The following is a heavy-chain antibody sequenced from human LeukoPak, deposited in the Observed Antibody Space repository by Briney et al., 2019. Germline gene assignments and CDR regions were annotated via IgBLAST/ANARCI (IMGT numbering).Heavy chain of an antibody. V-gene: IGHV1-24*01. CDR2: FDPEDGET. J-gene: IGHJ4*02. CDR3: ATGYSSGWYAYYFDY. Sequence: ASVKVSCKVSGYTLTELSMHWVRQAPGKGLEWMGGFDPEDGETIYAQKFQGRVTMTEDTSTDTAYMELSSLRSEDTAVYYCATGYSSGWYAYYFDYWGQGTLVTVSS. CDR1: GYTLTELS. D-gene: IGHD6-19*01.